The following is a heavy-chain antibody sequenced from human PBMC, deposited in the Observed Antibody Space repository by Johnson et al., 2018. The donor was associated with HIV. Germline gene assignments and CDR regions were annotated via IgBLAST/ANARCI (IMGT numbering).Heavy chain of an antibody. CDR1: GFTFSTYG. D-gene: IGHD5-12*01. J-gene: IGHJ3*02. Sequence: VQLVESGGGVVQPGGSLRLSCAAFGFTFSTYGIHWVRQAPGKGLEWVAFIRYDGSNKYYADSVKGRFTISRDNSKNTLYLEMNSLRAEDTAVYYCARDHSGYDSVTAAFDIWGQGTMVTVSS. CDR3: ARDHSGYDSVTAAFDI. CDR2: IRYDGSNK. V-gene: IGHV3-30*02.